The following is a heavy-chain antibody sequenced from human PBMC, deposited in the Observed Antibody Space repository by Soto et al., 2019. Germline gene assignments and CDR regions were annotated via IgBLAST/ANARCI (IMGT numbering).Heavy chain of an antibody. Sequence: GGSLRLSCAASGFTFSSYAMHWVRQAPGKGLEYVSAISSNGGSTYYANSVKGRFTISRDNSKNTLYLQMGSLRAEDMAVYYCSRVGRYCSGGSCYSAFDYWGQGTLVTVSP. J-gene: IGHJ4*02. D-gene: IGHD2-15*01. CDR3: SRVGRYCSGGSCYSAFDY. CDR1: GFTFSSYA. CDR2: ISSNGGST. V-gene: IGHV3-64*01.